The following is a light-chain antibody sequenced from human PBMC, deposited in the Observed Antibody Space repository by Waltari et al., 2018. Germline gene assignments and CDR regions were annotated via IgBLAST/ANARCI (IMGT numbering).Light chain of an antibody. Sequence: DIMMTQSPISLPVTPGEPAYISCRSSQSLLHTNGYYYLDWYLQTPGQSPQLLIYFGSNRASGVADRCSGSASGTDFTLKVSRVEAEDVGVYFCMQGLQTPFTFGQGTKLEI. V-gene: IGKV2-28*01. CDR2: FGS. CDR1: QSLLHTNGYYY. CDR3: MQGLQTPFT. J-gene: IGKJ2*01.